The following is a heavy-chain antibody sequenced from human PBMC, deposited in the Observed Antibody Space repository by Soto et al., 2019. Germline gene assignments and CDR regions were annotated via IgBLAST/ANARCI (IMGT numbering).Heavy chain of an antibody. CDR2: ISYDGSLK. J-gene: IGHJ6*02. CDR3: AKDFKVSGSYYGSLNYYYGMDV. CDR1: GFTFSSYG. Sequence: AGGSLRLSCAASGFTFSSYGMHWVRQAPGKGLGWVAIISYDGSLKYYADSVKGQFTISRDNSKSALYLQMNSLRPEDTAVYYCAKDFKVSGSYYGSLNYYYGMDVWGQGTTVTVSS. D-gene: IGHD3-10*01. V-gene: IGHV3-30*18.